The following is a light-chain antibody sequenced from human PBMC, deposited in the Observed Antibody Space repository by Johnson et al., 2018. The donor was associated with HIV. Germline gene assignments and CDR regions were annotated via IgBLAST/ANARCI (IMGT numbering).Light chain of an antibody. J-gene: IGLJ1*01. CDR1: SSNIGNNY. V-gene: IGLV1-51*02. CDR3: GTWDNSLSTGGV. Sequence: QSVLTQPPSVSAAPGQKVTISCSGSSSNIGNNYVSWYQELPGTAPKLLIYENNKRPSGIPDRFSGSKSGPSATLGITGLQTGDEADYYCGTWDNSLSTGGVFGTGTKVTVL. CDR2: ENN.